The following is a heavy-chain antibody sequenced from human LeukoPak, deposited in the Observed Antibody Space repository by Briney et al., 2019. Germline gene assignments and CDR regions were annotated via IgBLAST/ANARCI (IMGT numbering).Heavy chain of an antibody. D-gene: IGHD6-19*01. CDR2: IRYDGSNK. CDR3: ARDWSYSGWAYYFDY. CDR1: GFTFSSYG. J-gene: IGHJ4*02. Sequence: GGSLRLSCAASGFTFSSYGMHWVRQAPGKGLEWVAFIRYDGSNKYYADSVKGRFNIFRDNSKNTLYLQMNSLRAEDTALYYCARDWSYSGWAYYFDYWGQGTLVTVSS. V-gene: IGHV3-30*02.